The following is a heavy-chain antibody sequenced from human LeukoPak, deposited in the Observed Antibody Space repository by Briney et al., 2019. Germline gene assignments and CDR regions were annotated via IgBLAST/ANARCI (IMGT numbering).Heavy chain of an antibody. CDR3: ARLQESAYDFWSGYSRINWFDP. D-gene: IGHD3-3*01. CDR1: GGSISSYY. V-gene: IGHV4-59*08. Sequence: SETLSLTCTVSGGSISSYYWSWIRQPPGKGLEWIGYIYYSGSTNYNPSLKSRVTISVDTSKNQFSLKLSSVTAADTAVYYCARLQESAYDFWSGYSRINWFDPWGQGTLVTVSS. J-gene: IGHJ5*02. CDR2: IYYSGST.